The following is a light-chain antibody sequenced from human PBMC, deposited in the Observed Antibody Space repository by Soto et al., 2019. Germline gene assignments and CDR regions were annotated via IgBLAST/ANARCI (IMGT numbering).Light chain of an antibody. CDR1: QSISSW. J-gene: IGKJ1*01. V-gene: IGKV1-5*03. Sequence: DIQMTQYPSTLSASAGDRVTITCRASQSISSWLAWYQQKPGKAPKLLIYKASTLESGVPSRFSGSGFGTEFTLTISSLQPDDFATYYCQQYNVYSRTFGQGTKVDI. CDR2: KAS. CDR3: QQYNVYSRT.